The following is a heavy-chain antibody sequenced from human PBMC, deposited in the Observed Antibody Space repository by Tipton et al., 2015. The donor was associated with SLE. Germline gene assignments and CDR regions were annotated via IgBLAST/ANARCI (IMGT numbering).Heavy chain of an antibody. CDR2: IYYSGST. CDR3: ARVLGEPDWYFDP. Sequence: TLSLTCTVSGGSISSHYWSWIRQPPGKGLEWIGYIYYSGSTNYNPSLKSRVTISVDTSKNQFSLKLSSVTAADTAVYYCARVLGEPDWYFDPWGRGSLVTVSS. J-gene: IGHJ2*01. D-gene: IGHD3-10*01. V-gene: IGHV4-59*11. CDR1: GGSISSHY.